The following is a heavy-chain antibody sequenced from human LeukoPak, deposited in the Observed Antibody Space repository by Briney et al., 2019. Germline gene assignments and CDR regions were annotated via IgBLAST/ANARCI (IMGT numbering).Heavy chain of an antibody. Sequence: GRSLRLSCAASGFTFSSHAMHWVRQAPGKGLEWVAVISYDGSNKYYADSVKGRFTISRDNSKNTLYLQMDSLRAEDTAVYYCARDGFVGYSYGFFFDYGGRGTLVTVSS. D-gene: IGHD5-18*01. J-gene: IGHJ4*02. CDR1: GFTFSSHA. CDR3: ARDGFVGYSYGFFFDY. CDR2: ISYDGSNK. V-gene: IGHV3-30*04.